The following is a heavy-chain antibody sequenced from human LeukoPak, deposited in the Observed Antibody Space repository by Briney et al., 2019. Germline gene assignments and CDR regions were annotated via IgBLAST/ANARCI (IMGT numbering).Heavy chain of an antibody. D-gene: IGHD6-13*01. Sequence: GGSLRLSCAASGFTFSSYDMHWVRHATGKGLEWVSAIGTAGDTYYPGSVKGRFTISRENAKNSLYLQMNSLRAEDTAVYYCARDLDSSSWSNWFDPWGQGTLVTVSS. J-gene: IGHJ5*02. CDR2: IGTAGDT. CDR3: ARDLDSSSWSNWFDP. V-gene: IGHV3-13*01. CDR1: GFTFSSYD.